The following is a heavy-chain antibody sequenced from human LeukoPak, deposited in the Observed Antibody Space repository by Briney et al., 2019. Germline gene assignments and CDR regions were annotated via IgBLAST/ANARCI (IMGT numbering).Heavy chain of an antibody. CDR3: AGSPTYGGYPANFDY. J-gene: IGHJ4*02. CDR1: GGSISSYY. CDR2: IYYSGCT. D-gene: IGHD5-12*01. Sequence: SETLSLTCTVSGGSISSYYWSWIRQPPGKGLEWIGYIYYSGCTNYNPSLKSRVTISVDTSKNQFSLKLSSVTAADTAVYYCAGSPTYGGYPANFDYWGQGTLVTVSS. V-gene: IGHV4-59*01.